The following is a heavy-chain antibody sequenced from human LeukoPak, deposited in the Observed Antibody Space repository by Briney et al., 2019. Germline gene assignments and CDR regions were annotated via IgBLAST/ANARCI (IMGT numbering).Heavy chain of an antibody. V-gene: IGHV3-48*03. CDR3: ASGSLGFGYYMAV. CDR2: ISNSGRTT. Sequence: GGSLRLSCASSGFTFSSYEMNWVRQAPGKGLEWLSYISNSGRTTYYADSVKGRFTISRDNAKNSLYLQMSSLRAEDTAIYYCASGSLGFGYYMAVWGKGTTVTVSS. CDR1: GFTFSSYE. D-gene: IGHD3-16*01. J-gene: IGHJ6*03.